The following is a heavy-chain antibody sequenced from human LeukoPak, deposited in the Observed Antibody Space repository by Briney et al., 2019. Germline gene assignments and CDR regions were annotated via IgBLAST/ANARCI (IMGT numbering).Heavy chain of an antibody. CDR1: GGSISSSSYY. D-gene: IGHD6-13*01. Sequence: SETLSLTCTVSGGSISSSSYYWGWIRQPPGKGLEWIGSIYYSGSTYYNPSLKSRVTISVDTSKNQFSLKLSSVTAADTAVYYCARDDGGSSWYSPPMGFDYWGQGTLVTVSS. J-gene: IGHJ4*02. V-gene: IGHV4-39*07. CDR3: ARDDGGSSWYSPPMGFDY. CDR2: IYYSGST.